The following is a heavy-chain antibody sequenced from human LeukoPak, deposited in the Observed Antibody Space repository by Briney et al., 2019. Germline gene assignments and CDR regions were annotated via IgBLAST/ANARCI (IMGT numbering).Heavy chain of an antibody. CDR3: ATLYSSPPSVMDV. J-gene: IGHJ6*03. CDR2: FEPEDGET. CDR1: GYTLTELS. V-gene: IGHV1-24*01. D-gene: IGHD6-13*01. Sequence: GASVKVSCKVSGYTLTELSMHWVRQAPGKRLEWMGGFEPEDGETIYAQKFQGRVTMTEDTSTDTAYMELSRLRSEGTAVYYCATLYSSPPSVMDVWGKGTTVTISS.